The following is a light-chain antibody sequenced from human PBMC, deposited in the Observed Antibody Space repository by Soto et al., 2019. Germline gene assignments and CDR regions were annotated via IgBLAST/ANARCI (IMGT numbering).Light chain of an antibody. Sequence: QSVLTQPPSASGTPGQGVTISCSGSSSNIGTSSVHWFQQLPGTAPKLLISTTNQRPSGVPERFSGSKSGTSASLAISGLQSEDEADYYCAAWGDSLNGHVFGTGTKVTVL. CDR2: TTN. J-gene: IGLJ1*01. CDR1: SSNIGTSS. V-gene: IGLV1-44*01. CDR3: AAWGDSLNGHV.